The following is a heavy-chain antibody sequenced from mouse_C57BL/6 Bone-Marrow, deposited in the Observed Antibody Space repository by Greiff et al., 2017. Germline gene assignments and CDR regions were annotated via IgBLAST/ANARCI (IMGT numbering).Heavy chain of an antibody. V-gene: IGHV1-82*01. CDR3: ARGTTVVEGYWYFDV. J-gene: IGHJ1*03. D-gene: IGHD1-1*01. CDR2: IYPGDGDT. CDR1: GYAFSSSW. Sequence: LQESGPELVKPGASVKISCKASGYAFSSSWMNWVKQRPGKGLEWIGRIYPGDGDTNYNGKFKGKATLTADKSSSTAYMQLSSLTSEDSAVYFGARGTTVVEGYWYFDVWGTGTTVTVSS.